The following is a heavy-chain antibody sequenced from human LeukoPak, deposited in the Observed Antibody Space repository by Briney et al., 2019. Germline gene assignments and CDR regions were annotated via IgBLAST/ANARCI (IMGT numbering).Heavy chain of an antibody. V-gene: IGHV4-59*12. CDR2: IYYSGTT. CDR1: GGSISSYY. J-gene: IGHJ4*02. CDR3: ARVGVRGVIEYYFDY. Sequence: SETLSLTCTVSGGSISSYYWSWIRQPPGKGLEWIGYIYYSGTTNYNPSLKSRVTISVDTSKNQFSLNLISVTAADTAVYYCARVGVRGVIEYYFDYWGQGTLVTVSS. D-gene: IGHD3-10*01.